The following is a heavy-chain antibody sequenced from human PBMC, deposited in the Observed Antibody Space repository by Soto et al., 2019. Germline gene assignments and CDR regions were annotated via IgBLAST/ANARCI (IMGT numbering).Heavy chain of an antibody. CDR2: INHSGST. CDR1: GWSFSGYY. D-gene: IGHD1-26*01. J-gene: IGHJ4*02. Sequence: QVQLPQWGAGLLKPSETLSLTCAVYGWSFSGYYWSWIRQPPGKGLEWIGEINHSGSTNYNPSLKSRVTISVDTSKNQLSLKLSSVTAAANVVYYCARGRSQSMGATSGKIHDYSCQVTLVTVSS. CDR3: ARGRSQSMGATSGKIHDY. V-gene: IGHV4-34*01.